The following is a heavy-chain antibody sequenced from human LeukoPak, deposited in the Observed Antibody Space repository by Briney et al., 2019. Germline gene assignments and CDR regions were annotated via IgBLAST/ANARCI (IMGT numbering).Heavy chain of an antibody. CDR1: GGSISSGSYY. J-gene: IGHJ5*02. CDR2: IYTSGST. CDR3: AREYYSDSSGYYYDWFDP. Sequence: SETLSLTCTVSGGSISSGSYYWSWIRQPAGKGLEWIGRIYTSGSTNYNPSLKSRVTISVDTSKNQFSLKLSSVTAADTAVYYCAREYYSDSSGYYYDWFDPWGQGTLVTVSS. V-gene: IGHV4-61*02. D-gene: IGHD3-22*01.